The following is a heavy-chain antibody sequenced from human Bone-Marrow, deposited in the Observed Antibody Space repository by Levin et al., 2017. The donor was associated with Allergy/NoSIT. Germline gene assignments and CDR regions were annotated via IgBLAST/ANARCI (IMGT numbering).Heavy chain of an antibody. CDR2: ILYDGRNK. CDR1: GFSFSRHA. D-gene: IGHD6-19*01. V-gene: IGHV3-30*04. Sequence: PGGSLRLSCAASGFSFSRHAMHWVRQAPGKGLEWVAFILYDGRNKYYADSVKGRFTISRDNSKNTLYLQMNSLRVEDTAVYYGGKGSSGWCLEQAYWGQGTLVTVSP. J-gene: IGHJ4*02. CDR3: GKGSSGWCLEQAY.